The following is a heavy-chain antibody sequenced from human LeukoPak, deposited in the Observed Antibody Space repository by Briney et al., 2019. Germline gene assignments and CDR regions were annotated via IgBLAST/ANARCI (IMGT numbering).Heavy chain of an antibody. V-gene: IGHV1-2*04. D-gene: IGHD3-22*01. CDR1: GYTFTGYY. Sequence: ASVKVSCKASGYTFTGYYMHWVRQAPGQGLEWMGWINPNSGGTNYAQKFQGWVTMTRDTSISTAYMELSRLRSDDTAVYYCARRGITMIGDAFDIWGQGTMVTVSS. J-gene: IGHJ3*02. CDR2: INPNSGGT. CDR3: ARRGITMIGDAFDI.